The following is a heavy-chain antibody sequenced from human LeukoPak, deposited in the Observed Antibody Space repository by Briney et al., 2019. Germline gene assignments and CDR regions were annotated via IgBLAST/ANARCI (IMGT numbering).Heavy chain of an antibody. CDR2: ISSSGGTI. CDR3: AREGPLPHY. J-gene: IGHJ4*02. V-gene: IGHV3-48*03. CDR1: GFTFSNYE. D-gene: IGHD3-16*02. Sequence: GGSLRLSCAASGFTFSNYEMQWVRQAPGKGLEWVSYISSSGGTIYHTDSVKGRFTVSGDNAKNSLYLQMNSLRAEDTAMYYCAREGPLPHYWGQGTLVTVSS.